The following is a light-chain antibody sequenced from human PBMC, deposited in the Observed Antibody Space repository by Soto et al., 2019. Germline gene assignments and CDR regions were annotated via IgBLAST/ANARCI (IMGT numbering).Light chain of an antibody. Sequence: EIVLTQSPATLSLSPGDRATLSCRASQSVSSYLAWYQQKPGQAPRLLISDASNRATGIPARFSGSGSGTDFTLTISSLEPEDFAVYYCQQRSSWVSFGGGTKVEIK. CDR3: QQRSSWVS. J-gene: IGKJ4*01. CDR2: DAS. V-gene: IGKV3-11*01. CDR1: QSVSSY.